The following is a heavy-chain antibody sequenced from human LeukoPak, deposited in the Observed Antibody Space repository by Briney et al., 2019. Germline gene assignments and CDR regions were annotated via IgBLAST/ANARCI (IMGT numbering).Heavy chain of an antibody. J-gene: IGHJ4*02. CDR2: IYYSGST. CDR1: GGSISSSSYY. CDR3: ASVYYYDSSGYYTDYFDY. V-gene: IGHV4-39*01. Sequence: SETLSLTCTVSGGSISSSSYYWGWIHQPPGKGLEWIGSIYYSGSTYYNPSLKSRVTISVDTSKNQFSLKLSSVTAADTAVYYCASVYYYDSSGYYTDYFDYWGQGTLVTVSS. D-gene: IGHD3-22*01.